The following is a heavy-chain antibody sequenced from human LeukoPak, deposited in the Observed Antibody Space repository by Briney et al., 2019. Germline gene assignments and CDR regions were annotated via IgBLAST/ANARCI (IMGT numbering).Heavy chain of an antibody. CDR1: GFTFSSYG. J-gene: IGHJ4*02. CDR2: IWYDGSNE. CDR3: AGDYLLDY. Sequence: PGRSLRLSCAASGFTFSSYGMHWVRQAPGKGLEWVAVIWYDGSNEYYADSVKGRFTISRDNSKNTLYLQMNTLRAEDTAVYYCAGDYLLDYWGQGTLVTVSS. V-gene: IGHV3-33*01.